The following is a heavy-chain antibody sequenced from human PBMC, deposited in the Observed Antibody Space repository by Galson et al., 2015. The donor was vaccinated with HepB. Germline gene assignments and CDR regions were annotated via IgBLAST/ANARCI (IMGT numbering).Heavy chain of an antibody. CDR3: ARGGRFSFDY. Sequence: CAISGDSVSSNNVAWNWIRQSPSRGLEWLGRTYYRSKWNNEYAISVKSRITVNPDISKNQFSLQLNSVTPEDTAVYFCARGGRFSFDYWGQGTLITLSS. V-gene: IGHV6-1*01. CDR2: TYYRSKWNN. J-gene: IGHJ4*02. CDR1: GDSVSSNNVA. D-gene: IGHD3-16*01.